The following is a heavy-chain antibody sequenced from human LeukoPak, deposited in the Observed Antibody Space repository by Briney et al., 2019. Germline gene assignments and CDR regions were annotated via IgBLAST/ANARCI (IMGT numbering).Heavy chain of an antibody. V-gene: IGHV3-23*01. J-gene: IGHJ4*02. CDR2: ISGSGTNT. D-gene: IGHD2-15*01. Sequence: PGGSLRLSCAASGFTFSSYAMNWVRQAPGKGLEWVSGISGSGTNTDYIDSVKGRFTISRDNAKNSLYLQMNSLRAEDTAVYYCARDLTPVPRPYYFDYWGQGTLVTVSS. CDR1: GFTFSSYA. CDR3: ARDLTPVPRPYYFDY.